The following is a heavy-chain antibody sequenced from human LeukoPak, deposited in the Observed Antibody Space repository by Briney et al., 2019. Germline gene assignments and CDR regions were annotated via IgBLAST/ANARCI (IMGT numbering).Heavy chain of an antibody. Sequence: KPSETLSLTCTVSGGSISSGGYYWSWIRQPPGKGLEWIGYIYHSGSTYYNPSLKSRVTISVDRSKNQFSLKLSSVTAADTAVYYCARFYWGSGAHYWGQGTLVTVSS. D-gene: IGHD7-27*01. V-gene: IGHV4-30-2*01. CDR1: GGSISSGGYY. J-gene: IGHJ4*02. CDR2: IYHSGST. CDR3: ARFYWGSGAHY.